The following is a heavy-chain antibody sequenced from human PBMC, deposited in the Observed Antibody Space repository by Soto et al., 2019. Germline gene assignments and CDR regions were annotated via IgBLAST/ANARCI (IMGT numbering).Heavy chain of an antibody. CDR1: GGSISRGGYY. CDR2: IYYSGST. D-gene: IGHD3-3*01. J-gene: IGHJ5*02. V-gene: IGHV4-31*03. Sequence: SETLSLTCTVSGGSISRGGYYWSWIRQHPGKGLEWIGYIYYSGSTYYNPSLKSRVTISVDTSKNQFPLKLSSVTAADTAVYYCARGLGNWFDPWGQGTLVTVSS. CDR3: ARGLGNWFDP.